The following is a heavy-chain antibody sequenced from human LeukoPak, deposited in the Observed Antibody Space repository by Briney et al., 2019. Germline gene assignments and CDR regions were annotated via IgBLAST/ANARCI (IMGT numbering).Heavy chain of an antibody. CDR3: ARGLGGSYSAPVD. J-gene: IGHJ4*01. V-gene: IGHV4-34*01. CDR2: INHSGNT. CDR1: GGSFSGYY. D-gene: IGHD1-26*01. Sequence: SETLSLTCAVYGGSFSGYYWSWIRQPPGKGLEWIGEINHSGNTNYNPSLKSRGTISVDTSKNQFSLKLSSVTAADTAVYYCARGLGGSYSAPVDSGQRTLGSVSS.